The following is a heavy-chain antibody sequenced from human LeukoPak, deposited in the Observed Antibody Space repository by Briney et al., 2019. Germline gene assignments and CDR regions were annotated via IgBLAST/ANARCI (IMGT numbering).Heavy chain of an antibody. CDR1: GYTFTAYY. V-gene: IGHV1-2*02. CDR2: INPNSGVT. D-gene: IGHD3-22*01. J-gene: IGHJ4*02. CDR3: ARGAYYYDSSGLFDH. Sequence: ASVKVSCKASGYTFTAYYIHWVRQAPRQGPEWMGWINPNSGVTKSAQRFQGRVTMTRDTSISTAYMELSSLRSDDTAMYYCARGAYYYDSSGLFDHWGQGTLVTVSS.